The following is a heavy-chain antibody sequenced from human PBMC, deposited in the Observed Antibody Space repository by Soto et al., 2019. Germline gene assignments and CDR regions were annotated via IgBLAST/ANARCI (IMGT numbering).Heavy chain of an antibody. CDR2: ISYDGSNK. J-gene: IGHJ6*02. D-gene: IGHD5-18*01. CDR3: AKDQFAADTAMGYGMDV. V-gene: IGHV3-30*18. CDR1: GFTFSSYG. Sequence: GESLKISCAASGFTFSSYGMHWVRQAPGKGLEWVAVISYDGSNKYYADSVKGRFTISRDNSKNTLYLQMNSLGAEDTAVYYCAKDQFAADTAMGYGMDVWGQGTTVTVSS.